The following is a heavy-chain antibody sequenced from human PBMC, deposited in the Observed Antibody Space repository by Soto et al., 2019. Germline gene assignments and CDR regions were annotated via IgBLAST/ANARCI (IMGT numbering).Heavy chain of an antibody. V-gene: IGHV4-31*03. D-gene: IGHD3-10*01. J-gene: IGHJ4*02. Sequence: QVQLQESGPGLVKPSQTLSLTCSVSGVSISSGRYYWSWIRHHPGRGLEWVGHIYHTGTTYYNSAFKSRRSISLDKSKNQFSLRLSSVTAADPAVYYCARDQSPPSGSLHYWGQGALVTVSS. CDR1: GVSISSGRYY. CDR2: IYHTGTT. CDR3: ARDQSPPSGSLHY.